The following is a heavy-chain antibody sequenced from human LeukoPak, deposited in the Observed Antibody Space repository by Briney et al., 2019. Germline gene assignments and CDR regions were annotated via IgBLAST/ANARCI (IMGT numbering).Heavy chain of an antibody. Sequence: GASVTVSCKASGYTFTSYDINWVRQATGQGFEWMGWMNPNSGNTGYAQKFQGRVTMTRNTSISTAYMELSSLRSEDTAVYYCARGNTIFGVVSHMDVWGKGTTVTVSS. CDR2: MNPNSGNT. D-gene: IGHD3-3*01. V-gene: IGHV1-8*01. CDR1: GYTFTSYD. J-gene: IGHJ6*03. CDR3: ARGNTIFGVVSHMDV.